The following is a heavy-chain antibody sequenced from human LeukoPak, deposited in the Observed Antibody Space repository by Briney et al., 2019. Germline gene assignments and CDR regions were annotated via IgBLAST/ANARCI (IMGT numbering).Heavy chain of an antibody. CDR1: GFSFSSFG. CDR3: ARENYHDSSGYYEDN. D-gene: IGHD3-22*01. V-gene: IGHV3-33*01. Sequence: GRSLRLSCAASGFSFSSFGMHWVRQAPGKGLEWVAVIWYDGSEKYYADTAKGRFTISRDNTKNSLYLQMNSLRAEDTAVYYCARENYHDSSGYYEDNWGQGTLVTVSS. CDR2: IWYDGSEK. J-gene: IGHJ4*02.